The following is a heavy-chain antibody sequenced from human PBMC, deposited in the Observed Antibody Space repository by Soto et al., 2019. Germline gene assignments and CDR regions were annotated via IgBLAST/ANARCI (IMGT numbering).Heavy chain of an antibody. V-gene: IGHV4-59*01. CDR3: ARTHLSSGYPFDY. J-gene: IGHJ4*02. D-gene: IGHD3-22*01. CDR2: IYYSEST. CDR1: GGSISSYY. Sequence: SETLSLTCPVSGGSISSYYWSWIRQPPGKGLEWIGYIYYSESTNYNPSLKSRVTISVDTSKNQFSLKLSSVTAADTAVYYCARTHLSSGYPFDYWGQGTLVT.